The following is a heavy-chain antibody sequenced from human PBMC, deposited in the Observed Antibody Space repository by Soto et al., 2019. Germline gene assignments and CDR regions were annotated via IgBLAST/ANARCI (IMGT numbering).Heavy chain of an antibody. D-gene: IGHD6-13*01. CDR2: FDPEDGET. CDR1: GYTLTELS. V-gene: IGHV1-24*01. J-gene: IGHJ1*01. Sequence: ASVKVSCKVSGYTLTELSMHWVRQAPGKGLEWMGGFDPEDGETIYAQKFQGRVTMTEDTSTDTAYMELSSLRSEDTAVYYCATSYSSSWSFQHWGQGTLVTGSS. CDR3: ATSYSSSWSFQH.